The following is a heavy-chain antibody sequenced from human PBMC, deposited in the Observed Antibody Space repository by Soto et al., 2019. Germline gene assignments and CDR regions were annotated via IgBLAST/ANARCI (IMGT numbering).Heavy chain of an antibody. D-gene: IGHD3-22*01. Sequence: QLQLQESGSRLVRPSQTLSLTCAVSGGSFSSGGYSCSWIRQPPGKGLEWIGYMYHTGSTFYNQSLKSRVTISLDRSKDQFSLKVNSVTAADTAVYYCARQDKSGYNWFDPWGQGILVTVSS. CDR2: MYHTGST. V-gene: IGHV4-30-2*01. CDR3: ARQDKSGYNWFDP. J-gene: IGHJ5*02. CDR1: GGSFSSGGYS.